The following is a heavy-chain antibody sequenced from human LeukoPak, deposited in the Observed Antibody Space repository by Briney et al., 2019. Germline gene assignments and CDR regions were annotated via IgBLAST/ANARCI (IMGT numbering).Heavy chain of an antibody. CDR1: GGSLSSYY. V-gene: IGHV4-4*07. Sequence: SETLSLTCTVSGGSLSSYYWSWIRQPAGKGREWIGRIYTGGRTNYNPSLTSRVTMSVDTSKNQFSLKMSSVTAANTAVYYCAGEIDPTGGLLWFGELLTENNWFDPWGQGTLVTVSS. CDR3: AGEIDPTGGLLWFGELLTENNWFDP. J-gene: IGHJ5*02. D-gene: IGHD3-10*01. CDR2: IYTGGRT.